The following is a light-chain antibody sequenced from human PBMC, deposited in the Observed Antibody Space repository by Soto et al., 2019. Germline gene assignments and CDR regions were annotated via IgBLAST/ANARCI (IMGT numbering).Light chain of an antibody. CDR2: GAS. Sequence: EIVLTQSPCTLSLSPGERSTLSFSASQSVNSAYLAWYQQKPGQAPRLLIYGASTRATGVTARFRGGGSGTDFTLTISRLEPEDFAVYYCQQYGSSGTFGQGTKVDIK. CDR3: QQYGSSGT. CDR1: QSVNSAY. J-gene: IGKJ1*01. V-gene: IGKV3-20*01.